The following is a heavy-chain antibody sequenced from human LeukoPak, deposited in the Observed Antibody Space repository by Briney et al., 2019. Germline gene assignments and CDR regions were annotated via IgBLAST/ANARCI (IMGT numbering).Heavy chain of an antibody. CDR3: AKDLYRLGYCSSTSCWPFDY. V-gene: IGHV3-30*18. CDR2: ISYDGSNK. Sequence: GGSLRLSCAASGFTFSSYGMHWVRQAPGKGQEWVAVISYDGSNKYYADSVKGRFTISRDNSKNTLYLQMNSLRAEDTAVYYCAKDLYRLGYCSSTSCWPFDYWGQGTLVTVSS. D-gene: IGHD2-2*01. CDR1: GFTFSSYG. J-gene: IGHJ4*02.